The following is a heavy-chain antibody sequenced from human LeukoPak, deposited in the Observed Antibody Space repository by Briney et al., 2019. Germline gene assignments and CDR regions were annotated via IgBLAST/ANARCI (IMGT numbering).Heavy chain of an antibody. CDR2: INRSGST. CDR3: ARVLNWYFDL. V-gene: IGHV4-34*01. Sequence: SETLSLTCAVYGGSFSGYYWSWIRQPPGKGLEWIGEINRSGSTNYNPSLKSRVTISVDTSKNQFSLKLSSVTAADTAVYYCARVLNWYFDLWGRGTLVTVSS. D-gene: IGHD1-1*01. CDR1: GGSFSGYY. J-gene: IGHJ2*01.